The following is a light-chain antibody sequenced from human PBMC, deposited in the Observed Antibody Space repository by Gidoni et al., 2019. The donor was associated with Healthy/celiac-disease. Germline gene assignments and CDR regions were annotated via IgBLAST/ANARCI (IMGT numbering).Light chain of an antibody. J-gene: IGKJ5*01. V-gene: IGKV1-39*01. CDR3: QQSYSTPPVT. CDR2: AAS. CDR1: QSISSY. Sequence: DIQMTQSPSSLSASVGDRVTITCRASQSISSYLNWYQQKPGKAPKLLIYAASSLQSGVPSMFSGSGSGTDFTLTISSLQPEDFATYYCQQSYSTPPVTCGQGTRLEIK.